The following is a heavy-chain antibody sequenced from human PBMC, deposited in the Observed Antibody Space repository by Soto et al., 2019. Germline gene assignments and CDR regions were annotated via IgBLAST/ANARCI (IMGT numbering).Heavy chain of an antibody. CDR2: ISYDGSNK. V-gene: IGHV3-30*18. CDR1: GFTFSSYG. Sequence: QVQLVESGGGVVQPGRSLRLSCAASGFTFSSYGMHWVRQAPGKGLEWVAVISYDGSNKYYADSVKGRFTISRDNSKNTLHLQMNSLRAEDTAVYYCAKDRSMTTVTQFDYWGQGTLVTVSS. J-gene: IGHJ4*02. D-gene: IGHD4-17*01. CDR3: AKDRSMTTVTQFDY.